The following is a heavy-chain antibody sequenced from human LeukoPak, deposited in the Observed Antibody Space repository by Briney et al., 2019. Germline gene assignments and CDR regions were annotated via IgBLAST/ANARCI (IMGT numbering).Heavy chain of an antibody. D-gene: IGHD3-3*01. CDR2: IIPIFGTP. CDR3: AKDRQARSVAYDAFDI. V-gene: IGHV1-69*13. J-gene: IGHJ3*02. CDR1: GYTLRSYG. Sequence: SVKVSCKASGYTLRSYGITWVRQAPGQGLEWMGGIIPIFGTPNYAQKFQGRVTITADASTSTAYMELSSLRSEDTAVYYCAKDRQARSVAYDAFDIWGQGTMVTVSS.